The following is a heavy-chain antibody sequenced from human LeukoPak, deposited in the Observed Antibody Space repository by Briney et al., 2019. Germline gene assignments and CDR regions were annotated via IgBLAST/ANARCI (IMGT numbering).Heavy chain of an antibody. J-gene: IGHJ3*02. CDR2: ISTDARTI. Sequence: GGSLRLSCAASGFAFSSNWMHWVRQAPGKGLVWVSHISTDARTITYAAFVKGRFTISRDNAKNSLYLQMNSLRAEDTAVYYCASPEWLPDSIDIWGQGTMVTVSS. D-gene: IGHD3-3*01. V-gene: IGHV3-74*01. CDR1: GFAFSSNW. CDR3: ASPEWLPDSIDI.